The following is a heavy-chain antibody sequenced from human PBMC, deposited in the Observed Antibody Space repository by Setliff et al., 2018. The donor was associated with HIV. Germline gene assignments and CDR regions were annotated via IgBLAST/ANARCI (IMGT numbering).Heavy chain of an antibody. CDR2: VYFSGST. J-gene: IGHJ6*03. Sequence: SETLSLTCTVSGDSLSDYYWSWIRKPPGKGLEWIGYVYFSGSTSYSPSLRGRVTMSVDPSKNQFSLKLNSVTAADTAIYYCARGNYDTSDYYTNFYYYYMDVWGKGTAVTVSS. V-gene: IGHV4-59*01. D-gene: IGHD3-22*01. CDR1: GDSLSDYY. CDR3: ARGNYDTSDYYTNFYYYYMDV.